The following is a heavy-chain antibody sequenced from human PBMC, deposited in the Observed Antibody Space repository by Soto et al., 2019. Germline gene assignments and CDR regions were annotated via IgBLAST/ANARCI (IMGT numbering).Heavy chain of an antibody. Sequence: SVKVSCKASGGTFSSYAISWLRQAPGQGLEWMGGIIPIFGTANYAQKFQGRVTITADESTSTAYMELSSLRSEDTAVYYCARVLRYFDWLPQVEYYFDYWGQGTLVTVSS. J-gene: IGHJ4*02. CDR3: ARVLRYFDWLPQVEYYFDY. V-gene: IGHV1-69*13. CDR1: GGTFSSYA. CDR2: IIPIFGTA. D-gene: IGHD3-9*01.